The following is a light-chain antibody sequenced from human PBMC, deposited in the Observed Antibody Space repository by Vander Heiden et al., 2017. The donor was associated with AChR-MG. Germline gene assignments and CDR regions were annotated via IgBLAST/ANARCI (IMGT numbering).Light chain of an antibody. Sequence: DIQMTQSPSSLSALVGDRVTITCQASQDIRNYLNWYQQKVGKAPKHLIYDAVNLATGVPSRFSGRQSGTDFTLTISGLQPEDFATYYCQQYDKFPRFGQGTKLEIK. CDR2: DAV. V-gene: IGKV1-33*01. J-gene: IGKJ1*01. CDR1: QDIRNY. CDR3: QQYDKFPR.